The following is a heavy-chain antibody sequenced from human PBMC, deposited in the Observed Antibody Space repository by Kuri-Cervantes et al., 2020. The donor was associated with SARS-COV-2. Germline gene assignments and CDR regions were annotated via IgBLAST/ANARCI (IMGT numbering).Heavy chain of an antibody. CDR3: ARGTAPQLDAFDI. J-gene: IGHJ3*02. V-gene: IGHV4-61*09. D-gene: IGHD6-13*01. Sequence: SETLSLTCTVSGGSISSGSYYWSWIRQPAGKGLEWIGYIYTSGSTNYNPSLKSRVTISVDTSKNQFSLKLRSVTAADTAVYYCARGTAPQLDAFDIWGQGTMVTVSS. CDR1: GGSISSGSYY. CDR2: IYTSGST.